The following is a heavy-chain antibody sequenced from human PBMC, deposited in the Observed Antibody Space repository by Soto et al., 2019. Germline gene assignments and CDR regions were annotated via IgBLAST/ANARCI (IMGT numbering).Heavy chain of an antibody. CDR1: GLNFSSYA. CDR2: IWHDGSNE. V-gene: IGHV3-33*01. D-gene: IGHD2-21*02. CDR3: ARGDVSMVTTFLDY. J-gene: IGHJ4*02. Sequence: PGGSLRLSCTASGLNFSSYAMHWVRQAPGKGLEWVAVIWHDGSNEHYADSVKGRFRIARDNSNNTLYLQMNSLRGEDTALYYCARGDVSMVTTFLDYWGLGTLVTVSS.